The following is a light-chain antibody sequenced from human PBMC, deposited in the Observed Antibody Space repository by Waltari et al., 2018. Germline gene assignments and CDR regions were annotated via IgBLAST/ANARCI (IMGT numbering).Light chain of an antibody. Sequence: IVMTQSPLFLPVTPGAPASISCRSSQSLLQSSGYNYLDWNVQKPGQSPQLLIFLGSRRASGVPDRFSGSGSGTDFTLEISRVEAEDVGVYYCMQVLQLYTFGQGTKLEIK. J-gene: IGKJ2*01. CDR3: MQVLQLYT. CDR2: LGS. V-gene: IGKV2-28*01. CDR1: QSLLQSSGYNY.